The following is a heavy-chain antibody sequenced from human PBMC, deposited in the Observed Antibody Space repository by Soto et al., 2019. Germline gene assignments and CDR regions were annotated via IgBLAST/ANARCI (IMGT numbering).Heavy chain of an antibody. D-gene: IGHD6-13*01. J-gene: IGHJ3*02. CDR3: AIVRCSSPWKAFDI. Sequence: QVQLQESGPGLVKPSETLSLTCTVSGGSVSSGSYYWSWIRQPPGKGLEWIGYIYYSGSTNYNPSLKCRVTISVDTSKNQFSLNLSSVTAADTAVYYCAIVRCSSPWKAFDIWGQGTMVTVSS. CDR1: GGSVSSGSYY. CDR2: IYYSGST. V-gene: IGHV4-61*01.